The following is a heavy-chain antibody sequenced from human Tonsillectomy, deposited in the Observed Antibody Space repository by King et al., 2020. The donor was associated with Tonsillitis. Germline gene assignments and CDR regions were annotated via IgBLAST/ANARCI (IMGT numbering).Heavy chain of an antibody. Sequence: VQLVESGAEVKKPGESLKISCEGSGYTFTTYWIGWVRQMPGKGLEWMGIIYPGDSETRYSPSFQGQVTISADKSINSAYLQWSSLKASDTAMYSCARIEEPYKIISAFDIWGQGTMVTVSS. J-gene: IGHJ3*02. CDR2: IYPGDSET. CDR1: GYTFTTYW. V-gene: IGHV5-51*01. D-gene: IGHD1-14*01. CDR3: ARIEEPYKIISAFDI.